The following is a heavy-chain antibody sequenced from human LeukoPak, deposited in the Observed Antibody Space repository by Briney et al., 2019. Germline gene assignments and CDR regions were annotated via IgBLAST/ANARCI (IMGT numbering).Heavy chain of an antibody. D-gene: IGHD3/OR15-3a*01. V-gene: IGHV3-7*01. J-gene: IGHJ4*02. CDR3: ARDHTAPTIIWDC. CDR2: INPDGSEM. Sequence: GGSLRLSCETSGFIFRSHWTSWVRQAPGKGLEWVANINPDGSEMHYVDSVKGRITVSRDNAKNSMYLQMNSLRAEDTAVYYCARDHTAPTIIWDCWGQGTLSPSPQ. CDR1: GFIFRSHW.